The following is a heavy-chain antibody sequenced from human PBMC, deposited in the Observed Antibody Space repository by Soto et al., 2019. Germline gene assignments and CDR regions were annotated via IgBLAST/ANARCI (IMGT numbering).Heavy chain of an antibody. D-gene: IGHD2-8*01. V-gene: IGHV4-59*01. J-gene: IGHJ3*01. CDR3: AREGTACTNGVCYRLGAFDC. CDR1: GGSISSYY. Sequence: SETLSLTCTVSGGSISSYYWSWIRQPPGKGLEWIGYIYYSGSTNYNPSLKSRVTISVDTSKNQFSLKLSSVTAADTAVYYCAREGTACTNGVCYRLGAFDCWGQGTRVTVAS. CDR2: IYYSGST.